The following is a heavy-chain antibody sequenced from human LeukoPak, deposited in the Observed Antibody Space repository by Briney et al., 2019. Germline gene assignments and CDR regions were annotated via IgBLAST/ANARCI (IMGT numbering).Heavy chain of an antibody. V-gene: IGHV4-59*12. CDR2: INYSGST. J-gene: IGHJ3*02. CDR1: GGSINSYY. Sequence: SETLSLTCTVSGGSINSYYWSWIRQPPGKGLEWIGYINYSGSTNYNPSLKSRVTISVDTSKNQFSLKLSSVTAADTAVYYCARARDAFDIWGQGTMVTVSS. CDR3: ARARDAFDI.